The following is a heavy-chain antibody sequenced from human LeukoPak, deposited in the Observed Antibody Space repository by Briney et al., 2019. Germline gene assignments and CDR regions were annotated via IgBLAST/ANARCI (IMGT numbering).Heavy chain of an antibody. V-gene: IGHV3-30*02. Sequence: GGSLRLSCAASGFTFSSYGMHWVRQAPGKGLEWVAFIRYDGSNKYYADSVKGRFTISGDNSKNTLYLQMNSLRAEDTAVYYCAKDRIVVVPAAMGVLDYWGQGTLVTVSS. D-gene: IGHD2-2*01. J-gene: IGHJ4*02. CDR3: AKDRIVVVPAAMGVLDY. CDR2: IRYDGSNK. CDR1: GFTFSSYG.